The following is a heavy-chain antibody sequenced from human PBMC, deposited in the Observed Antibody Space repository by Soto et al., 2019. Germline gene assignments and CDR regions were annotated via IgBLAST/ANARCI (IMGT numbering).Heavy chain of an antibody. D-gene: IGHD3-22*01. CDR1: GYSFAGYW. CDR2: IDPSDSQT. CDR3: ARQIYDSDTGPNFQYYFDS. Sequence: PGESLKISCKGSGYSFAGYWITWVRQKPGKGLEWMGRIDPSDSQTYYSPSFRGHVTISATKSITTVFLQWSGLRASDTAMYYCARQIYDSDTGPNFQYYFDSWGQGTPVTVSS. J-gene: IGHJ4*02. V-gene: IGHV5-10-1*01.